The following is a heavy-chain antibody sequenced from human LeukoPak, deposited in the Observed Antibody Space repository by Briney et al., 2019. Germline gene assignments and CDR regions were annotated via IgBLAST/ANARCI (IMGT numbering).Heavy chain of an antibody. CDR2: ISYDGSNK. V-gene: IGHV3-30*18. J-gene: IGHJ6*02. D-gene: IGHD3-10*01. CDR3: AKDRGVRGVITSDSGLGMDV. Sequence: GGSLRLSCAASGFTFSSYGMHWVRQAPGKGLEWVAVISYDGSNKYYADSVRGRFTISRDNSKNTLYLQMNSLRAEDTAVYYCAKDRGVRGVITSDSGLGMDVWGQGTTVTVSS. CDR1: GFTFSSYG.